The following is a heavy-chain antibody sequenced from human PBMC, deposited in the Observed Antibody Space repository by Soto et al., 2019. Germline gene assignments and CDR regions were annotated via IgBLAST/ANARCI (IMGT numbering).Heavy chain of an antibody. CDR2: IYYSGST. V-gene: IGHV4-31*03. J-gene: IGHJ4*02. D-gene: IGHD3-22*01. CDR3: ASLSAGYYYDSSGYYFDY. Sequence: PSETLSLTCTVSGGSISSGGYYWSWIRQHPGKGLEWIGYIYYSGSTYYNPSLESRVTISVDTSKSQFSLKLSSVTAADTAVYYCASLSAGYYYDSSGYYFDYWGQGPLVTVYS. CDR1: GGSISSGGYY.